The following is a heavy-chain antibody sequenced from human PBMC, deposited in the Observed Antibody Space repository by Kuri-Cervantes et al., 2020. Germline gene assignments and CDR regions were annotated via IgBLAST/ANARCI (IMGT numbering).Heavy chain of an antibody. D-gene: IGHD3-10*01. CDR2: ISYDGSNK. CDR3: ASPFRVSFDY. J-gene: IGHJ4*02. Sequence: GESLKISCAASGFTFSSYAMHWVRQAPGKGLEWVAVISYDGSNKYYADSVKGRFTISRDNSKNTLYLQMNSLRAEDTAVYYCASPFRVSFDYWGRGTLVTVSS. CDR1: GFTFSSYA. V-gene: IGHV3-30-3*01.